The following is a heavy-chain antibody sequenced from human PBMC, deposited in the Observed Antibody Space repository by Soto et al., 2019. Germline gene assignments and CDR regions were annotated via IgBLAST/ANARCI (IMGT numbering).Heavy chain of an antibody. J-gene: IGHJ4*01. CDR1: GDSVSSNSAG. D-gene: IGHD1-26*01. CDR3: ARGEQYSGRIFDY. CDR2: THYRSKWYY. V-gene: IGHV6-1*01. Sequence: SQTLSLTCAITGDSVSSNSAGWSWVRQSPSRGLEWLGRTHYRSKWYYEYAVSVRGRITSNPDTSKNQYSLQLNSVTPEDTAVYFCARGEQYSGRIFDYWGQGTLVTVSS.